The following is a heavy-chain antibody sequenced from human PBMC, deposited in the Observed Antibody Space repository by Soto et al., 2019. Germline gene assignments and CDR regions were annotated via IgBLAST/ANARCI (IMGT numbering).Heavy chain of an antibody. CDR2: ITGSGGNT. V-gene: IGHV3-23*01. J-gene: IGHJ4*02. Sequence: LRLSCAASGFTFTIYAMSWVRQAPGKGLEWVSAITGSGGNTYYADSVKGRFTISRDNSKNTLYLQMNSLRAEDTAVYYCAKVRGAMVRGAAFYFDYWGQGTLVTVSS. D-gene: IGHD3-10*01. CDR1: GFTFTIYA. CDR3: AKVRGAMVRGAAFYFDY.